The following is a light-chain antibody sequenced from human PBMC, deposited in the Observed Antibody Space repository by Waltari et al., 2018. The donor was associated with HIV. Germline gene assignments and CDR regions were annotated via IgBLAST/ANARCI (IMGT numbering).Light chain of an antibody. CDR3: QQYNNWPRT. V-gene: IGKV3-15*01. CDR2: GAS. J-gene: IGKJ1*01. Sequence: EIVMTQSPATLSTSPGERVTLSCRDSQGINSNLAWYQQKPGQAPGLLIYGASTRATTIPARFSGSGSGTEFTLTISSLQSEDFAVYYCQQYNNWPRTFGQGTKVDFK. CDR1: QGINSN.